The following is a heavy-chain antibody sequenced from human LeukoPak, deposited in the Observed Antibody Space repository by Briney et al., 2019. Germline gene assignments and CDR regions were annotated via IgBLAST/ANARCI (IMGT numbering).Heavy chain of an antibody. CDR3: ATLAYCGGDCYEIYFDY. V-gene: IGHV3-48*02. CDR2: ISSSSSTI. Sequence: GGSLRLSCAASGFTFSSYSMNWVRQAPGKGLEWVSYISSSSSTIYYADSVKGRFTISRDNAKNSLYLQMNSLRDEDTAVYYCATLAYCGGDCYEIYFDYWGQGTLVTVSS. D-gene: IGHD2-21*02. CDR1: GFTFSSYS. J-gene: IGHJ4*02.